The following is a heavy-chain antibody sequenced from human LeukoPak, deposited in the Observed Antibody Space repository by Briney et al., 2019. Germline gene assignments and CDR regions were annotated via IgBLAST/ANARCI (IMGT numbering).Heavy chain of an antibody. CDR3: ARGGQPTDF. CDR1: GFTSSNYW. Sequence: GGSLRLSCAASGFTSSNYWMHWVRQAPGKGLFWVSRINGDGSSTNYADSVKGRFTISRDNAKNTLYLQMNSLRAEDTAVYYCARGGQPTDFWGQGTLVTVSS. V-gene: IGHV3-74*01. J-gene: IGHJ4*02. CDR2: INGDGSST. D-gene: IGHD1-26*01.